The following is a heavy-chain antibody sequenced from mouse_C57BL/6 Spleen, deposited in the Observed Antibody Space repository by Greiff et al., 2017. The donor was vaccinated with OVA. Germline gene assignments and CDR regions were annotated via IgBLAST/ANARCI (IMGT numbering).Heavy chain of an antibody. CDR3: ARVYGSSYGFAY. J-gene: IGHJ3*01. CDR2: IDPSDSET. Sequence: VQLQQPGAELVRPGSSVKLSCKASGYTFTSYRMHWVKQRPIQGLEWIGNIDPSDSETHYNQKFKDKATLTVDKSSSTAYMQLSSLTSEDSAVYYCARVYGSSYGFAYWGQGTLVTVSA. D-gene: IGHD1-1*01. CDR1: GYTFTSYR. V-gene: IGHV1-52*01.